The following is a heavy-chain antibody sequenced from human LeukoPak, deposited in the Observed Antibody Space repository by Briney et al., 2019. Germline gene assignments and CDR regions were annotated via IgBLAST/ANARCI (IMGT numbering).Heavy chain of an antibody. CDR3: ARDKKSGESSEIDY. Sequence: GGSLRLSCVVSGITLSNYGMSWVRQAPGKGLEWVSRINRDGSTTKYADSVKGRFTVSRDNAKNTLNLQMNSLRAEDTAVYYCARDKKSGESSEIDYWGQGTLVTVSS. CDR2: INRDGSTT. D-gene: IGHD3-10*01. J-gene: IGHJ4*02. CDR1: GITLSNYG. V-gene: IGHV3-74*03.